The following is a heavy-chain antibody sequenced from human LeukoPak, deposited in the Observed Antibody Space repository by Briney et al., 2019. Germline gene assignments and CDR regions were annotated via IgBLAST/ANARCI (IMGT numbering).Heavy chain of an antibody. CDR3: ARKYCSGGSCYSSGIDV. V-gene: IGHV1-69*01. CDR1: GGTFSSYA. CDR2: IIPIFGTA. D-gene: IGHD2-15*01. Sequence: SVKVSCKASGGTFSSYAISWVRQAPGQGLEWMGGIIPIFGTANYAQKFQGRVTITADESTSTAYMELSSLRSEDTAVYYCARKYCSGGSCYSSGIDVWGQGTTVTVSS. J-gene: IGHJ6*02.